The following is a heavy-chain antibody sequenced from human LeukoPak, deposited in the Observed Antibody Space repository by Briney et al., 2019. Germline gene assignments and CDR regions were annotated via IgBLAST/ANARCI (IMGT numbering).Heavy chain of an antibody. J-gene: IGHJ4*02. D-gene: IGHD1-26*01. CDR2: ISAYNGNT. CDR3: ARDHSGDTKRFFDDY. Sequence: ASVTVSCKASGYTFTIYGISWVRQAPGQGLEWMGRISAYNGNTNYVQKLQGRVTMTTDTSTSTAYMELRSLRSDDTAVYYCARDHSGDTKRFFDDYWGQGTLVTVSS. V-gene: IGHV1-18*01. CDR1: GYTFTIYG.